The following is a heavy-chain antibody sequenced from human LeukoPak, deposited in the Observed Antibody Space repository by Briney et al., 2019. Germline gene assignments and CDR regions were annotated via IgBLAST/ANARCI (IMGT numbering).Heavy chain of an antibody. V-gene: IGHV1-18*01. CDR1: GYSFTSYC. CDR3: IRGPQVASSAPFAY. CDR2: VSGYTGNT. J-gene: IGHJ4*02. Sequence: ASVKVSCKASGYSFTSYCVSWVRQAPGQGLEWLIWVSGYTGNTNYAPTLLGRVAMTTDASTTTSYMDLNSLTSEDTAVYYCIRGPQVASSAPFAYSGQGTLVTVSS. D-gene: IGHD2-15*01.